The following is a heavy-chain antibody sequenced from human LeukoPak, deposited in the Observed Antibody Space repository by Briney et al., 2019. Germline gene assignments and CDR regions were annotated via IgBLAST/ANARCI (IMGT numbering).Heavy chain of an antibody. CDR2: INPSGSST. CDR3: ARAMVVAAMPGY. Sequence: ASVKVSCKASGYTFTSYYMHWVRQAPGQGLEWMGLINPSGSSTSYAQKFQGRLSLTRDMSTSTDYMELSSLRSEDTAVYYCARAMVVAAMPGYWGQGTLVTVSS. V-gene: IGHV1-46*01. D-gene: IGHD2-15*01. J-gene: IGHJ4*02. CDR1: GYTFTSYY.